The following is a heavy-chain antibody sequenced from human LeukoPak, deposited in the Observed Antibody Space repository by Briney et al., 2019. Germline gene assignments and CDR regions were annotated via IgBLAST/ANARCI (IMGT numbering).Heavy chain of an antibody. Sequence: GGSLRLPCAASGFTFSDYGLSWVRQAPGKGLEWVSGINWNGGSTGYADSVKGRFTISRDNAKNSLYLQMNSLRPEDTALYYCAGDSLLAYYYDSSGYYVREAISSCGEGAMVTVSS. CDR2: INWNGGST. CDR3: AGDSLLAYYYDSSGYYVREAISS. J-gene: IGHJ3*01. V-gene: IGHV3-20*04. CDR1: GFTFSDYG. D-gene: IGHD3-22*01.